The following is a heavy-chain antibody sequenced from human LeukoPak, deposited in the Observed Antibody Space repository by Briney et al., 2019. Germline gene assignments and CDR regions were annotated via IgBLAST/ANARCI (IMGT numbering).Heavy chain of an antibody. CDR2: INPNSGGT. D-gene: IGHD2-21*01. V-gene: IGHV1-2*02. CDR1: GYSFTDYY. CDR3: ARADRLHGGPYLIGP. Sequence: ASVKVSYKTSGYSFTDYYMHWVRQAPGQGLEWMGWINPNSGGTSSAQKFQGRVTMTRDTSISTVYMEVSWLTSDDTAIYYCARADRLHGGPYLIGPWGQGTLVTVSS. J-gene: IGHJ5*02.